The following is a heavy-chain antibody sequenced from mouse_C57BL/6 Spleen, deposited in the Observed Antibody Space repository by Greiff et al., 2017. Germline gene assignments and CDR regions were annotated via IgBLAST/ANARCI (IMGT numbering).Heavy chain of an antibody. J-gene: IGHJ3*01. Sequence: VKLVESGGGLVKPGGSLKLSCAASGFTFSDYGMHWVRQAPEKGLEWVAYISSGSSTIYYADTVKGRFTISRDNAKNTLFLQMTSLRSEDTAMCYCARIGNWDWFAYWGQGTLVTVSA. CDR2: ISSGSSTI. V-gene: IGHV5-17*01. D-gene: IGHD4-1*01. CDR1: GFTFSDYG. CDR3: ARIGNWDWFAY.